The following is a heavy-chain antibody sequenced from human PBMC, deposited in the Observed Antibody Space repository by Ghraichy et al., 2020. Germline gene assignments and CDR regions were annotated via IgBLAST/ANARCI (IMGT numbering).Heavy chain of an antibody. Sequence: GGSLRLSCNASGFTFRNYAMSWVRQAPGKGLEWVSSIIASDGSAYYADSLKGRFTISRDNSKNTLYLEMKSLRAEDTAIYYCAKVIGYIRPSGAFDIWGQGAMVTVSS. CDR1: GFTFRNYA. J-gene: IGHJ3*02. CDR3: AKVIGYIRPSGAFDI. D-gene: IGHD5-12*01. CDR2: IIASDGSA. V-gene: IGHV3-23*01.